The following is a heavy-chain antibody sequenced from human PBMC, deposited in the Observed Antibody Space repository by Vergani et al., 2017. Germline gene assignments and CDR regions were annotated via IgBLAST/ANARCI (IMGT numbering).Heavy chain of an antibody. J-gene: IGHJ4*02. CDR2: INPSGGHT. V-gene: IGHV1-46*03. D-gene: IGHD3-9*01. CDR1: GYTFSNYY. CDR3: PRGDYGMWPGYRY. Sequence: QVQVVQSGAEVKKSGASVKVSCKTSGYTFSNYYMHWVRQAPGQGLEWMGIINPSGGHTNYAQKFQGRVTMTRDTSTSTVYMELSSLRSEDTAIYYCPRGDYGMWPGYRYWGQGTLVTVSA.